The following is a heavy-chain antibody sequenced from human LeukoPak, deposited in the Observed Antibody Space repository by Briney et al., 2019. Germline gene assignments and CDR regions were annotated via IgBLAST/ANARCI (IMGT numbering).Heavy chain of an antibody. CDR3: ARDSIPVAVYFDH. CDR2: IKSDGSGT. Sequence: PGGSLRLSCAASGFTLSNYWMHCVRQAPGKGLVWVSRIKSDGSGTSYADSVKGRFTISRDNAKNTLYPQMNSLRAEDTALYYCARDSIPVAVYFDHWGQGALVTVSS. CDR1: GFTLSNYW. V-gene: IGHV3-74*01. J-gene: IGHJ4*02. D-gene: IGHD6-19*01.